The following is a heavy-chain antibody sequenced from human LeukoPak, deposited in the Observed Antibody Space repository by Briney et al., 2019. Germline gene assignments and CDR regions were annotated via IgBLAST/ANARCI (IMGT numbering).Heavy chain of an antibody. CDR3: ASGSGSYRTPYYYMGV. D-gene: IGHD3-10*01. CDR1: GFTVSNNY. V-gene: IGHV3-53*01. CDR2: IYSGGST. J-gene: IGHJ6*03. Sequence: GGSLRLSCAASGFTVSNNYMSWVRQAPGKGLEWVSVIYSGGSTYYADSVKGRFTISTDNSNNALYLQMNSLSAEDTAVYHCASGSGSYRTPYYYMGVWGTGTTVTVSS.